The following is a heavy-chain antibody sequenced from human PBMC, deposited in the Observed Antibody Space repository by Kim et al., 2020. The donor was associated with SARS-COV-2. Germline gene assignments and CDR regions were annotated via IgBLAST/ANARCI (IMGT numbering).Heavy chain of an antibody. CDR3: ARDHSYTSSSHWFDP. CDR2: ITGSSNHM. D-gene: IGHD6-6*01. J-gene: IGHJ5*02. V-gene: IGHV3-21*01. Sequence: GGSLRLSCAASGFNFGYYNMNWVRQAPGKGLEWVSSITGSSNHMYYADSLKGRFTISRDNAKTSLYLQMNSLRADDTAVYYCARDHSYTSSSHWFDPWG. CDR1: GFNFGYYN.